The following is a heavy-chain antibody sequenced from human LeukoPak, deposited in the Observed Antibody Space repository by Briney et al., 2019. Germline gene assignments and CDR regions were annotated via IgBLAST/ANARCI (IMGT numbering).Heavy chain of an antibody. V-gene: IGHV4-59*01. Sequence: SETLSLTCTVSGGSISSYYWSWIRQPPGKGLEWIGYIYYSGSTNYNPSLKSRVTISVDTSKNQFSLKLSSVTAADTAVYYCARGTDMDYYDSSGYHFDYWGQGTLVTVSS. J-gene: IGHJ4*02. CDR3: ARGTDMDYYDSSGYHFDY. CDR2: IYYSGST. CDR1: GGSISSYY. D-gene: IGHD3-22*01.